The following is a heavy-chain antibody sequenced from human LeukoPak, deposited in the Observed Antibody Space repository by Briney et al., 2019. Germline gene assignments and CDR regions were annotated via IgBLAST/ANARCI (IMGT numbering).Heavy chain of an antibody. V-gene: IGHV3-23*01. CDR3: AKDPYTAMAPYYFDY. CDR2: ISGSGGST. D-gene: IGHD5-18*01. CDR1: GGSISGYY. J-gene: IGHJ4*02. Sequence: ETLSLTCTVSGGSISGYYWSWIRQPPGKGLEWVSAISGSGGSTYYADSVKGRFTISRDNSKNTLYLQMNSLRAEDTAVYYCAKDPYTAMAPYYFDYWGQGTLVTVSS.